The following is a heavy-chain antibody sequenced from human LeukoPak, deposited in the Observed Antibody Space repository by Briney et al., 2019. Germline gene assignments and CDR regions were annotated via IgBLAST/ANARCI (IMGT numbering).Heavy chain of an antibody. CDR2: MNPNSGNT. V-gene: IGHV1-8*01. CDR1: GYTFTSYD. J-gene: IGHJ4*02. CDR3: ARVGYDILTGYYINFDY. Sequence: ASAKVSCKASGYTFTSYDINWVRQATGQGLEWMGWMNPNSGNTGYAQKFQGRVSMTRNTSISTAYMELSSLRSEDTAVYYCARVGYDILTGYYINFDYWGQGTLVTVSS. D-gene: IGHD3-9*01.